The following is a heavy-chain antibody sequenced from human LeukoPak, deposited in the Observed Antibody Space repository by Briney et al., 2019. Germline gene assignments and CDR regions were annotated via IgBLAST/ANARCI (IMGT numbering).Heavy chain of an antibody. CDR2: ISGSGGST. CDR3: AKVGGIAVARGAFDI. D-gene: IGHD6-19*01. V-gene: IGHV3-23*01. J-gene: IGHJ3*02. Sequence: PGGSLRLSCAASGFTFSSYAMSWVRQAPGKGLEWVSAISGSGGSTYYADSVKGRFTISRDNSKNTLYLKMNSLRAEDTAVYYCAKVGGIAVARGAFDIWGQGTMVTVSS. CDR1: GFTFSSYA.